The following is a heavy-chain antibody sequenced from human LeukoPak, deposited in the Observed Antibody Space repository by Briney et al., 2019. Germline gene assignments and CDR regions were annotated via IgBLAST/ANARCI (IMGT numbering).Heavy chain of an antibody. Sequence: KPSETLSLTCTVSGGSISSSSYYWGWIRQPPGKGLEWIGTIYYSGSTYYNPSLKSRVTISVDTSKNQFSLKLSSVTAADTAVYNCARFRYSYGFEYFDYWGQGTLVTVSS. CDR2: IYYSGST. V-gene: IGHV4-39*01. CDR3: ARFRYSYGFEYFDY. J-gene: IGHJ4*02. CDR1: GGSISSSSYY. D-gene: IGHD5-18*01.